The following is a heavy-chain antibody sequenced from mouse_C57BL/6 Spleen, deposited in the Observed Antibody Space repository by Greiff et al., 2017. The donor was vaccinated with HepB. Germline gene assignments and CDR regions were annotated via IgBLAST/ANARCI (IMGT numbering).Heavy chain of an antibody. CDR3: ARYRDSSGSYAMDY. D-gene: IGHD3-2*02. J-gene: IGHJ4*01. V-gene: IGHV1-50*01. CDR2: IDPSDSYT. Sequence: VQLQQPGAELVKPGASVKLSCKASGYTFTSYWMQWVKQRPGQGLEWIGEIDPSDSYTNYNQKFKGKATLTVDTSSSTAYMQLSSLTSEDSAVYYCARYRDSSGSYAMDYWGQGTSVTVSS. CDR1: GYTFTSYW.